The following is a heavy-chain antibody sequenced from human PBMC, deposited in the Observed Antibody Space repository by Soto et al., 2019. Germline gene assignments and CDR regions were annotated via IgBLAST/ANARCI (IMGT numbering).Heavy chain of an antibody. J-gene: IGHJ6*02. CDR3: ASTAHVLRFLEWPRSGDNYYYYYGMDV. D-gene: IGHD3-3*01. CDR1: GGSISSSSYY. V-gene: IGHV4-39*01. Sequence: QLQLQESGPGLVKPSETLSLTCTVSGGSISSSSYYWGWIRQPPGKGLEWIGSIYYSGSTYYNPSLKSRVTISVDTSKNQFSLKLSSVTAADTAVYYCASTAHVLRFLEWPRSGDNYYYYYGMDVWGQGTTVTVSS. CDR2: IYYSGST.